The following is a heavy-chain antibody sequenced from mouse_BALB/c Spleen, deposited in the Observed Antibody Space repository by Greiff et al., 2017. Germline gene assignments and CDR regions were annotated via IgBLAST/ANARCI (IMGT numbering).Heavy chain of an antibody. V-gene: IGHV5-17*02. D-gene: IGHD2-2*01. CDR2: ISSGSSTI. Sequence: DVHLVESGGGLVQPGGSRKLSCAASGFTFSSFGMHWVRQAPEKGLEWVAYISSGSSTIYYADTVKGRFTISRDNPKNTLFLQMTRLRSEDTAMYYCARWGYDYAMDYWGQGTSVTVSS. J-gene: IGHJ4*01. CDR1: GFTFSSFG. CDR3: ARWGYDYAMDY.